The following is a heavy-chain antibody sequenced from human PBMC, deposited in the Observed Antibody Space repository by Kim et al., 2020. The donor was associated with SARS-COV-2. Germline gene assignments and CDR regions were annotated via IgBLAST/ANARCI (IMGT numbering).Heavy chain of an antibody. CDR3: AKYRNYYYIDV. J-gene: IGHJ6*03. V-gene: IGHV3-30-3*01. Sequence: GGSLRLSCAASGFTFSSYAMHWVRQAPGKGLEWVAVISYDGSNKYYADSVKGRFTISRDNSKNTLYLQMNSLRAEDTAVYYCAKYRNYYYIDVWGKGTTV. D-gene: IGHD3-16*02. CDR1: GFTFSSYA. CDR2: ISYDGSNK.